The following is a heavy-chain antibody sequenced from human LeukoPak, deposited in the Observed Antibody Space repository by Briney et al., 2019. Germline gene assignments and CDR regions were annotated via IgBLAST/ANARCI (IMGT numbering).Heavy chain of an antibody. Sequence: GESLKISCKGSGYRFTSYWIGWVRQMPGKGREGMGIIYPVDSDTRYSPSFQGQVTISADKSISTSYLQWSSLNASDTAMYYCARQSGRVAARDYWGQGTLVTVSS. CDR2: IYPVDSDT. CDR3: ARQSGRVAARDY. V-gene: IGHV5-51*01. J-gene: IGHJ4*02. D-gene: IGHD6-6*01. CDR1: GYRFTSYW.